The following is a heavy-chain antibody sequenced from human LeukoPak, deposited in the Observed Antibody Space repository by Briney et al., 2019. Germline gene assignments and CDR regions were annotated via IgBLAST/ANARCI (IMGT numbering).Heavy chain of an antibody. J-gene: IGHJ4*02. CDR1: GYSFTSYW. Sequence: GESLKISCKCSGYSFTSYWIGWVRQMPGKGLEWMGIIYPVDSDTRYSPSFQGQVTISDDKSISTAYLQWSRLKASDTAMYYCARIDDSSGWLEGYYFDYWGQGTLVTVSS. V-gene: IGHV5-51*01. CDR3: ARIDDSSGWLEGYYFDY. CDR2: IYPVDSDT. D-gene: IGHD6-19*01.